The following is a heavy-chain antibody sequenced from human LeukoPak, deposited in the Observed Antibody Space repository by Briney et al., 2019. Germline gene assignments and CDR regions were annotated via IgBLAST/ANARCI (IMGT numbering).Heavy chain of an antibody. D-gene: IGHD5-24*01. J-gene: IGHJ4*02. V-gene: IGHV3-30*02. CDR2: IRYDGSNK. CDR3: AKGGKDGYNSVWYFDY. Sequence: GGSLRLSCAASGFTLSSYGMHWVRQAPGKGLEWVAFIRYDGSNKYYADSVKGRFTISRDNSKNTLYLQMNSLRGEDTAVYYCAKGGKDGYNSVWYFDYGGQGPRVTVSS. CDR1: GFTLSSYG.